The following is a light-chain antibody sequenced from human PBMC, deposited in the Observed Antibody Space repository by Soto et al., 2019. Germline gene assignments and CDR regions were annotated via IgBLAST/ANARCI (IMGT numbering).Light chain of an antibody. CDR3: QQYNGYWT. Sequence: DIQMTQSPSTLSASVGDRVTITCRASQSISDSLAWYQQKPGKAPKLLIYEASHLKSGVPSRFSGSGSGTEYTLTISSLQPDDFASYYCQQYNGYWTFGQGTKVEIK. CDR1: QSISDS. J-gene: IGKJ1*01. V-gene: IGKV1-5*03. CDR2: EAS.